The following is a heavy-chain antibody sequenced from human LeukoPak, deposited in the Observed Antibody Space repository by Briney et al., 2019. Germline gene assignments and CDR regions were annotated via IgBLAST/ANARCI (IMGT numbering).Heavy chain of an antibody. CDR3: AKDLSPGPD. Sequence: GGSLRLSCAASGFTLSGYAMSWVRQAPGKGLEWVSSISASGGSTNYADSVKGRFTISRDNSKNTVYLQMNSLRAEDTAVYYCAKDLSPGPDWGQGTLVTVSS. CDR1: GFTLSGYA. CDR2: ISASGGST. J-gene: IGHJ4*02. V-gene: IGHV3-23*01.